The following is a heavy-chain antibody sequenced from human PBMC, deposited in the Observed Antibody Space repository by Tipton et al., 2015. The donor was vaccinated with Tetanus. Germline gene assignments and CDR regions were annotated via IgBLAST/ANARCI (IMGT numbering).Heavy chain of an antibody. CDR3: ARDRHYCRGGNGYQDWFDP. Sequence: LRLSCTVSGDSISSSHYYWGWVRQPPGKGLEWIAYVYHSGSTYYNPSLRSRLSISVDTSKNQFSLRLSSVTAADTAAYYCARDRHYCRGGNGYQDWFDPWGQGTLVTVSS. CDR2: VYHSGST. V-gene: IGHV4-31*02. J-gene: IGHJ5*02. CDR1: GDSISSSHYY. D-gene: IGHD2-15*01.